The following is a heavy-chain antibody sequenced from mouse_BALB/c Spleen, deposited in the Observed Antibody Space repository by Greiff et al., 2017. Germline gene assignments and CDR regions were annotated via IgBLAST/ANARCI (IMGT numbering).Heavy chain of an antibody. V-gene: IGHV1-9*01. CDR3: AKGGVRRRAMDY. D-gene: IGHD2-14*01. Sequence: VKLMESGAELMKPGASVKISCKATGYTFSSYWIEWVKQRPGHGLEWIGEILPGSGSTNYNEKFKGKATFTADTSSNTAYMQLSSLTSEDSAVYYCAKGGVRRRAMDYWGQGTSVTVSS. CDR1: GYTFSSYW. J-gene: IGHJ4*01. CDR2: ILPGSGST.